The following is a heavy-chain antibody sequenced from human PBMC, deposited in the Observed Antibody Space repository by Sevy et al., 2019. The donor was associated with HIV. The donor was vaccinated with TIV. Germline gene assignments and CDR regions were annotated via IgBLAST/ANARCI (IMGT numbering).Heavy chain of an antibody. V-gene: IGHV3-23*01. J-gene: IGHJ4*02. CDR3: AKRSMFAAYYFDY. CDR2: ISGSGGST. D-gene: IGHD3-10*02. Sequence: GESLKISCAASGFTFSSYARSWVRQAPGKGLEWVSAISGSGGSTYYADSVKGRFTISRDNSKNTRYLQMNSLRAEDTAVYYCAKRSMFAAYYFDYWGQGTLVTVSS. CDR1: GFTFSSYA.